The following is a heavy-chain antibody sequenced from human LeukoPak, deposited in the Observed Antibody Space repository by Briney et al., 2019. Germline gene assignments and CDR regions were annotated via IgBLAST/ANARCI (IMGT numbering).Heavy chain of an antibody. J-gene: IGHJ6*02. Sequence: LRLSCAASGFTFSSYAMSWIRQHPGKGLEWIGYIYYSGSTYYNPSLKSRVTISVDTSKNQFSLKLSSVTAADTAVYYCARDPVYCSGGSCNYYYYYGMDVWGQGTTVTVSS. CDR2: IYYSGST. CDR1: GFTFSSYA. V-gene: IGHV4-31*02. CDR3: ARDPVYCSGGSCNYYYYYGMDV. D-gene: IGHD2-15*01.